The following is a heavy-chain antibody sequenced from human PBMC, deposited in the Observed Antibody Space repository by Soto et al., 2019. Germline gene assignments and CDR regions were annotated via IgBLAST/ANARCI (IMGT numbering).Heavy chain of an antibody. CDR3: ARESRITGWLRFDY. V-gene: IGHV4-30-4*01. Sequence: LSLTCTVSGGSISSGDYYWSWIRQPPGKGLEWIGYIYYSGSTYYNPSLKSRVTISVDTSKNQFSLKLSSVTAADTAVYYCARESRITGWLRFDYWGQGTLVTV. J-gene: IGHJ4*02. CDR2: IYYSGST. D-gene: IGHD5-12*01. CDR1: GGSISSGDYY.